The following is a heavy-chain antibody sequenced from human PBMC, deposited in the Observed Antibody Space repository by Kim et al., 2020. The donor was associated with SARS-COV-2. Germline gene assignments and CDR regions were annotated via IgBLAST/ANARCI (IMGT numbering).Heavy chain of an antibody. D-gene: IGHD6-19*01. CDR3: ARGPVSGWYGATPQLYSVDS. J-gene: IGHJ4*02. CDR1: GGSLNSNNYY. CDR2: IYYSGRT. V-gene: IGHV4-39*07. Sequence: SETLSLTCSVSGGSLNSNNYYWGWSRQPPGKGLEWIGSIYYSGRTHYNPSLKSRVTISVDTSKNQFSVKLSSVTAADTAVYYCARGPVSGWYGATPQLYSVDSWGQGTLVTVSS.